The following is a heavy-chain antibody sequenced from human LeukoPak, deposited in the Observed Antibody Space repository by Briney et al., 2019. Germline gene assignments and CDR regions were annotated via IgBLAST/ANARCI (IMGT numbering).Heavy chain of an antibody. CDR1: GMTVSNYG. CDR3: AKRGVVIRVILVGFHKEAYYFDS. Sequence: GGSQRLSCAVSGMTVSNYGMSWVRQAPGKGLEWVAGIGDSGGRTNYADSVKGRFTISRDNPKNTLYLQMNSLRAEDTAVYFCAKRGVVIRVILVGFHKEAYYFDSWGQGALVTVSS. CDR2: IGDSGGRT. D-gene: IGHD3-22*01. V-gene: IGHV3-23*01. J-gene: IGHJ4*02.